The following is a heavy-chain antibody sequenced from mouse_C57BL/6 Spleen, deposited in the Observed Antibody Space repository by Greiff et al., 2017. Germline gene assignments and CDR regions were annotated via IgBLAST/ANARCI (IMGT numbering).Heavy chain of an antibody. D-gene: IGHD2-5*01. CDR1: GYAFSSSW. J-gene: IGHJ4*01. CDR2: IYPGDGDT. Sequence: QVQLQQSGPELVKPGASVKISCKASGYAFSSSWMNWVKQRPGKGLEWIGRIYPGDGDTNYNGKFKGKATLTADKSSSTAYMQLSSLTSEDSAVYFCAREGAYYSNPMDYWGQGTSVTVSS. CDR3: AREGAYYSNPMDY. V-gene: IGHV1-82*01.